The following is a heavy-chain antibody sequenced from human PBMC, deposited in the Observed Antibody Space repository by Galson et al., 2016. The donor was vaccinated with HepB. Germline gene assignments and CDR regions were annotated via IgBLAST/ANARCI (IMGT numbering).Heavy chain of an antibody. D-gene: IGHD3-16*01. V-gene: IGHV4-31*03. J-gene: IGHJ4*02. CDR3: ASYPMGENYFDN. CDR1: GASISSGGYY. CDR2: IYYSGST. Sequence: TLSLTCIVSGASISSGGYYWNWIRQHPGKGLEWIGYIYYSGSTYYNPSLKSRVTISVDTSKNQFSLKLSSVTAADTAVYYCASYPMGENYFDNWGQGTLVTVSS.